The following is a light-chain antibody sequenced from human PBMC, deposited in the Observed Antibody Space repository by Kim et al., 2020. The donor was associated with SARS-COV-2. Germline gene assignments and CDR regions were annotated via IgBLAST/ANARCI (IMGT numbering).Light chain of an antibody. J-gene: IGLJ3*02. CDR3: QLWDTSSDHVV. V-gene: IGLV3-21*03. CDR2: DDS. Sequence: VAPGKTARISCGGDNIGSKAVHWYQQRPGQAPVLVIYDDSDRPSGIPERFSGSNSGNTATLTISRVEAGDEADYYCQLWDTSSDHVVFGGGTQLTV. CDR1: NIGSKA.